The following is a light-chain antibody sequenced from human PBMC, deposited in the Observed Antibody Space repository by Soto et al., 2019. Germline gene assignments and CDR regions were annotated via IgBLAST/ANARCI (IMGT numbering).Light chain of an antibody. CDR1: QSVTTY. CDR3: QQHSNWPIT. J-gene: IGKJ5*01. V-gene: IGKV3-11*01. Sequence: EIVLTQSPATLSLSPGERASLSCRASQSVTTYLAWYQQKPGQAPRLLIYDGSNRATGIPARFSGSGSGTDHTLTISSLEPEDSAVYYCQQHSNWPITFGQVTRLENK. CDR2: DGS.